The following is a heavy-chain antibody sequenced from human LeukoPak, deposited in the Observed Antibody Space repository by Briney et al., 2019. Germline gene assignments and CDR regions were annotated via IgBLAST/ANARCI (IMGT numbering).Heavy chain of an antibody. CDR1: GFTFSSYE. D-gene: IGHD3-16*02. Sequence: GGCLRLSCAASGFTFSSYEMNWVRQAPGKGLEWISYISTSGSTTYYADSVKGRFTISRDNAKNSLYLQMNSLRAEDTAVYCCARAYTFGGVIVAFDYWGQGTLVTVSS. CDR3: ARAYTFGGVIVAFDY. V-gene: IGHV3-48*03. J-gene: IGHJ4*02. CDR2: ISTSGSTT.